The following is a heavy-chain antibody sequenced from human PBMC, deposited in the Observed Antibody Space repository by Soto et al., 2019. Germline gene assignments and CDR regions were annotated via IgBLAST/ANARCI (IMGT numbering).Heavy chain of an antibody. CDR3: AILYVWGSDLDV. CDR1: GLHFRRYV. D-gene: IGHD3-16*01. V-gene: IGHV3-30*03. CDR2: VSYDGTNE. Sequence: QPWGCLRFSSASSGLHFRRYVMHWVRKDPGMGLEWLDAVSYDGTNEHYADYVKGRFTISKDNSRNTLYLQMNNLRAEDTAVYYCAILYVWGSDLDVWGQGSLVSVSS. J-gene: IGHJ4*02.